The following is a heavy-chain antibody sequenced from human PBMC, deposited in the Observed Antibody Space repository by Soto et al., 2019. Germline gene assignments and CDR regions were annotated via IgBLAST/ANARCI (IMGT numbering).Heavy chain of an antibody. V-gene: IGHV1-69*13. CDR1: GGTFSSYA. CDR3: ASGYCSSTSCYLFGAFDI. J-gene: IGHJ3*02. Sequence: SVKVSCKASGGTFSSYAISWVRQAPGQGLEWMGGIIPIFGTANYAQKFQGRVTITADESTSTAYMELSSLRSEDTAVYYCASGYCSSTSCYLFGAFDIWGQGTMVTVSS. CDR2: IIPIFGTA. D-gene: IGHD2-2*03.